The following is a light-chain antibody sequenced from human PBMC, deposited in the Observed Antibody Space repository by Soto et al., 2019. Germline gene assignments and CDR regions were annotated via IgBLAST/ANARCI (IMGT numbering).Light chain of an antibody. J-gene: IGKJ1*01. CDR3: QQYNSYDMWS. CDR2: GAS. CDR1: QSISKW. Sequence: DIQMTQSPSTLSASVGDRVTITCRASQSISKWLAWYHQKPGKAPKLLIYGASSLEKGVPSRFSGSGSGTEFTLTISRLQPDDFATYYCQQYNSYDMWSFGQGTKVDIK. V-gene: IGKV1-5*01.